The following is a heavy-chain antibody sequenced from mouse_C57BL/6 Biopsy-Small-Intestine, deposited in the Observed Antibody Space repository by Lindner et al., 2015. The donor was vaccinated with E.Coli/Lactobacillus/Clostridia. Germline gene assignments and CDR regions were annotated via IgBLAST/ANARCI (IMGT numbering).Heavy chain of an antibody. CDR1: GYTFTGYY. CDR3: ARDLADCSWDY. D-gene: IGHD3-1*01. CDR2: FNPNSGVT. Sequence: SVKVSCKASGYTFTGYYMHWVRQAPGQGLEWMGWFNPNSGVTNYAQKFQGRVTMTRDTSISTAYMELSRLRSDDTAVYYCARDLADCSWDYWGQGTLVTVSS. J-gene: IGHJ4*01. V-gene: IGHV1S26*01.